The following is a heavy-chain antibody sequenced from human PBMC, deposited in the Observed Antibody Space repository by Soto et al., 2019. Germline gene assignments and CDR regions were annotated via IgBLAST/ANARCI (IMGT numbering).Heavy chain of an antibody. CDR3: ARGGATIFGVIDS. D-gene: IGHD3-3*02. V-gene: IGHV1-46*01. Sequence: ASVKVSCKASGYSFFSYYIHWVRQAPGQGLEWMGRFLASGGNTFYAQRFRGRVSMTRDTSSTNTVSLELTSLTSDDTAVYYCARGGATIFGVIDSWGQGNRVTV. CDR2: FLASGGNT. J-gene: IGHJ4*02. CDR1: GYSFFSYY.